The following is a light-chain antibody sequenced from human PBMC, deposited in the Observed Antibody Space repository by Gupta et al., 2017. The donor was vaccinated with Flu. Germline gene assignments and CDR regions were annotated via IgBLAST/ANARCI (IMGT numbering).Light chain of an antibody. V-gene: IGKV1-39*01. CDR1: QGISIY. CDR2: DAS. Sequence: DIQMTQSPSSLSASVGDRVTITCQASQGISIYLNWYQQKPGKAPKLLIYDASTLERGVPSRFSGSGSGTDFTLTISSLEPEDFATYYCQQSDSTPRTFGQGTKAEIK. CDR3: QQSDSTPRT. J-gene: IGKJ1*01.